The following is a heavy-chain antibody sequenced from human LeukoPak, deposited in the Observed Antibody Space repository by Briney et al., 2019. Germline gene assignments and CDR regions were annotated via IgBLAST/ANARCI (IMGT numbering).Heavy chain of an antibody. V-gene: IGHV3-30*18. CDR1: GFTFSNYG. CDR3: AKDWILDY. D-gene: IGHD2-2*03. J-gene: IGHJ4*02. CDR2: ISYDGSNK. Sequence: GRSLRLSCAASGFTFSNYGMHWVRQAPGKGLEWVAVISYDGSNKYYADSVKGRFTISRDNSKNTLYLQMNSLRAEDTAVYYCAKDWILDYWGQGTLVTVSS.